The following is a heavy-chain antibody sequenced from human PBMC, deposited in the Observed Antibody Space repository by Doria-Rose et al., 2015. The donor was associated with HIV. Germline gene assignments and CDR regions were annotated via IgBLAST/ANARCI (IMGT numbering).Heavy chain of an antibody. Sequence: QITLKESGPVLVKPTETLTLTCTVSGVSLSSPGMGVSWIRQPPGKALEWLANIFSYDERSYKTSLKSRLTIARGTSKRQVVLTMTDMDPVDTATYYCARIKSSRWYHKYYFDFWGQGTLVIVSA. CDR3: ARIKSSRWYHKYYFDF. J-gene: IGHJ4*02. D-gene: IGHD6-13*01. CDR2: IFSYDER. V-gene: IGHV2-26*01. CDR1: GVSLSSPGMG.